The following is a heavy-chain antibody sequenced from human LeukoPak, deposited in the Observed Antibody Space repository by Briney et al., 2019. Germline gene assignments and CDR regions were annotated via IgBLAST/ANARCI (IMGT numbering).Heavy chain of an antibody. Sequence: PGGSLRLSCVASGFTFSSNGMHWVRQAPGKGLEWVALIRNDGSNKYYVDSVKGRFTISRDNSKNTLYLQMNSLRAEDTAVYYCARDQIHYTNWFDPWGQGTLVTVSS. D-gene: IGHD3-10*01. CDR3: ARDQIHYTNWFDP. CDR1: GFTFSSNG. V-gene: IGHV3-30*02. J-gene: IGHJ5*02. CDR2: IRNDGSNK.